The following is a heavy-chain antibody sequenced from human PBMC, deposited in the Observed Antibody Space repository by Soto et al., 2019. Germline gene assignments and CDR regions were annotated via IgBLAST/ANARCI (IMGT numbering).Heavy chain of an antibody. CDR3: ARALRGVVVPAAIRGWFDP. V-gene: IGHV4-34*01. D-gene: IGHD2-2*02. CDR1: GGSFSGYY. CDR2: INHSGST. J-gene: IGHJ5*02. Sequence: PSETLSLTCAVYGGSFSGYYWSWIRQPPGKGLEWIGEINHSGSTNYNPSLKSRVTISVDTSKNQFSLKLSSVTAAATAVYYCARALRGVVVPAAIRGWFDPWGQGTLVAVSS.